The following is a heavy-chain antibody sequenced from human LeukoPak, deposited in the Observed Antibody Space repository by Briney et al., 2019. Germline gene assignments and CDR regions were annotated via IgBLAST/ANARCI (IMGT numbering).Heavy chain of an antibody. CDR3: AKEGEDYYDSSGSYYFDY. CDR1: GFTFSSYG. CDR2: ISYDGSNK. J-gene: IGHJ4*02. V-gene: IGHV3-30*18. D-gene: IGHD3-22*01. Sequence: GGSLRLSCAASGFTFSSYGMHWVRQAPGKGLEWVAVISYDGSNKYYADSVKGRFTISRDNSKNTLYLQMNSLRAEDTAVYYCAKEGEDYYDSSGSYYFDYWGQGTLVTVSS.